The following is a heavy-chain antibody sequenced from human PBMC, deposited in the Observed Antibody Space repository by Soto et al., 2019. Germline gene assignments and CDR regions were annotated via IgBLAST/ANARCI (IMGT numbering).Heavy chain of an antibody. Sequence: SETLSLTCAASCGSISSGDYSWSWIRQPPGKGLEWIGYIYHSGSPYYNPSLKSRVTISVDRSKNQFSLNLSSVAAADTAVYYCARVPSPWGQGTLVTVSS. J-gene: IGHJ5*02. V-gene: IGHV4-30-2*01. CDR2: IYHSGSP. CDR3: ARVPSP. CDR1: CGSISSGDYS.